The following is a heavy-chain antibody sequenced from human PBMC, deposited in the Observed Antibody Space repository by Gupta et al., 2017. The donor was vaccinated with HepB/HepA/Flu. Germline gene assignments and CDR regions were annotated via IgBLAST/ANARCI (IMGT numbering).Heavy chain of an antibody. V-gene: IGHV3-30*18. CDR2: ISYDGSNK. CDR3: AKDRGDGHNFGYFDY. Sequence: QVQLVESGGGVVQPGRSLRLSCAASGFTFSSYGMHWVRQAPGKGLEWVAVISYDGSNKYYADSVKGRFTISRDNSKNTLYLQMNSLRAEDTAVYYCAKDRGDGHNFGYFDYWGQGTLVTVSS. CDR1: GFTFSSYG. D-gene: IGHD5-24*01. J-gene: IGHJ4*02.